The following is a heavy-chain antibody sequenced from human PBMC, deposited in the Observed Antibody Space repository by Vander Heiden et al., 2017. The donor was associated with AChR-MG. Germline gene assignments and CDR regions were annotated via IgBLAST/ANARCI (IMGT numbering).Heavy chain of an antibody. CDR3: AKCFWNYQRSLNYYYYGMDV. Sequence: EVQLLESGGGLVQPGGSLRLSCAASGFTFSSYAMSWVRQAPGKGLEWVSAISGSGGSTYYADSVKGRFTISRDNSKNTLYLQMNSLRAEDTAVYYCAKCFWNYQRSLNYYYYGMDVWGQGTTVTVSS. D-gene: IGHD1-7*01. J-gene: IGHJ6*02. CDR1: GFTFSSYA. CDR2: ISGSGGST. V-gene: IGHV3-23*01.